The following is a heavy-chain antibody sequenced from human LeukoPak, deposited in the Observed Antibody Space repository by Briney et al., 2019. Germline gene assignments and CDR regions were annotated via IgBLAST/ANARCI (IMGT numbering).Heavy chain of an antibody. CDR1: GGTFSSYA. J-gene: IGHJ4*02. D-gene: IGHD2-2*01. CDR3: AREMYGYCSSTSCYSGGVY. Sequence: SVKVSCKASGGTFSSYAISWVRQAPGQGLEWMGGIIPIFGTANYAQKFQGRVTITADESTSTAYMELSSLRSEDTVVYYCAREMYGYCSSTSCYSGGVYWGQGTLVTVSS. V-gene: IGHV1-69*13. CDR2: IIPIFGTA.